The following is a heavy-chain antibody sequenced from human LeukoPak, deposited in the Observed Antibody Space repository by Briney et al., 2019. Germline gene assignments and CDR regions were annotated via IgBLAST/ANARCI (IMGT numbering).Heavy chain of an antibody. V-gene: IGHV3-43*01. CDR2: AGWAGGTT. CDR1: GFNFDRYT. CDR3: AKELDTMFFDY. Sequence: PGGSLRLSCATSGFNFDRYTIHWVRQAPGKGLEWVSLAGWAGGTTFYSDSVRGRFTISRDNGRKSVYLQMNSLTTDDTAFYFCAKELDTMFFDYWGQGALVTVSS. D-gene: IGHD3-10*02. J-gene: IGHJ4*02.